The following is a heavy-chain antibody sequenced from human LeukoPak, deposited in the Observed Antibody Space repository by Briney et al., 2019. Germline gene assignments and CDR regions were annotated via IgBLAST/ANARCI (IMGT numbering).Heavy chain of an antibody. CDR2: IYPGDSDT. CDR3: ARRVHEVINWNDDAFDI. V-gene: IGHV5-51*01. Sequence: GESLKISCKGSGYSFTSYWIGWVRQMPGKGLEWMGIIYPGDSDTRYSPSFQGQVTISADKSISTAYLQWSSLKASDTAMYYCARRVHEVINWNDDAFDIWGQGTMVTVSS. CDR1: GYSFTSYW. D-gene: IGHD1-1*01. J-gene: IGHJ3*02.